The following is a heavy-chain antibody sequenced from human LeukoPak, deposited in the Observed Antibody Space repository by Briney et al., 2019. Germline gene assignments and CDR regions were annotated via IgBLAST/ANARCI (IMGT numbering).Heavy chain of an antibody. D-gene: IGHD3-9*01. CDR2: INHSGST. CDR3: ARQLGYDILTGYSNQPYYFDY. CDR1: GGSFSGYY. V-gene: IGHV4-34*01. J-gene: IGHJ4*02. Sequence: SETLSLTCAVYGGSFSGYYWSWIRQPPGKGLEWIGEINHSGSTNYNPSLKSRVTISVDTSKNQFSLKLSSVTAADTAVYYCARQLGYDILTGYSNQPYYFDYWGQGTLVTVSS.